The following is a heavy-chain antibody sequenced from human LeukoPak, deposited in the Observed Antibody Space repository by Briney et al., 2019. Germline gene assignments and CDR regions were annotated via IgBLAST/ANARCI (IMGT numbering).Heavy chain of an antibody. V-gene: IGHV3-33*06. J-gene: IGHJ4*02. CDR2: IWYDGTNK. Sequence: GGSLRLSCAASGFTFSSYGMHWVRQAPGKGLDWVAVIWYDGTNKYYADSVKGRFTISRDNSKNTLYLQMNSLRAEDTAVYYCAKIPVSYSSGWSNFDYWGQGTLVTVSS. CDR3: AKIPVSYSSGWSNFDY. D-gene: IGHD6-19*01. CDR1: GFTFSSYG.